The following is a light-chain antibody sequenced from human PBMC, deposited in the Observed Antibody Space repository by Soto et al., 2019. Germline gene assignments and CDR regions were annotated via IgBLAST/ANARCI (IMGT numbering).Light chain of an antibody. CDR2: AAS. Sequence: DVQMTQSPSSLSASVGDRVTITCRASRDISSSLAWYQQKPGKVPKLLIYAASTLHAGVQSRFSGSGSGTFCTLPINGLQPEDVATYYCQKYNCATNTFGRGTSLEIK. CDR1: RDISSS. V-gene: IGKV1-27*01. J-gene: IGKJ2*01. CDR3: QKYNCATNT.